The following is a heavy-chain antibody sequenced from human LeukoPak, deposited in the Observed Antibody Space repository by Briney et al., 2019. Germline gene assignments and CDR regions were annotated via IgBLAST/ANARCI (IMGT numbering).Heavy chain of an antibody. CDR1: GFTFSSYA. CDR3: ARGRFGNIAAAEDY. D-gene: IGHD6-13*01. J-gene: IGHJ4*02. Sequence: GGSLRLSCAAPGFTFSSYAMHWVRQAPGKGLEWVAVISYDGSNKYYADSVKGRFTISRDNSKNTLYLQMNSLRAEDTAVYYCARGRFGNIAAAEDYWGQGTLVTVSS. CDR2: ISYDGSNK. V-gene: IGHV3-30*04.